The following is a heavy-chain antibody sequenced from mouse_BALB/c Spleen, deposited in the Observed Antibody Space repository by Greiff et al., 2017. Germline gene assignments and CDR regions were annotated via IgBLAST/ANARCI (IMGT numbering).Heavy chain of an antibody. J-gene: IGHJ1*01. CDR3: ASAISLTMITRNG. CDR1: GYSFTGYY. D-gene: IGHD2-4*01. Sequence: VQLKESGPELVKPGASVKISCKASGYSFTGYYMHWVKQSHVKSLEWIGRINPYNGATSYNQNFKDKASLTVDKSSSTAYMELHSLTSEDSAVYYCASAISLTMITRNGWGAGTTVTVSS. V-gene: IGHV1-31*01. CDR2: INPYNGAT.